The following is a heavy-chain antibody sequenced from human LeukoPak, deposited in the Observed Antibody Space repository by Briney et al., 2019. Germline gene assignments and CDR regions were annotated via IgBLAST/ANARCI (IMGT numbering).Heavy chain of an antibody. J-gene: IGHJ3*02. V-gene: IGHV1-18*01. CDR1: GYTFTSYA. CDR2: ISTYSDNT. CDR3: ARDRGFDWLSNDNAFDI. D-gene: IGHD3-9*01. Sequence: GASVKVSCKASGYTFTSYAVSWVRQAPGQGPEWTGWISTYSDNTNFAQKFQGRVTITTDESTSTAYMELSSLRSEDTAVYYCARDRGFDWLSNDNAFDIWGQGTMVTVSS.